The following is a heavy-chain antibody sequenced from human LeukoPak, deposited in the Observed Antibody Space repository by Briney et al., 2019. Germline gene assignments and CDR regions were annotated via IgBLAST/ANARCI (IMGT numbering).Heavy chain of an antibody. J-gene: IGHJ4*02. Sequence: SETLSLTCTVSGGSISSSSYYWGWIRQPPGKGLEWIGSIYYSGSTYYNPSLKSRVTISVDTSKNQFSLKLSSVTAADTAVYYCARDVEYYGYFDYWGQGTLVTVSS. D-gene: IGHD3-10*01. CDR3: ARDVEYYGYFDY. CDR1: GGSISSSSYY. V-gene: IGHV4-39*07. CDR2: IYYSGST.